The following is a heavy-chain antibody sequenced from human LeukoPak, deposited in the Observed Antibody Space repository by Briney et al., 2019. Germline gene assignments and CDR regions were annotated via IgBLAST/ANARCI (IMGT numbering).Heavy chain of an antibody. CDR1: GFTFSSYE. V-gene: IGHV3-48*03. D-gene: IGHD3-22*01. J-gene: IGHJ3*02. Sequence: PGGSLRLSCAASGFTFSSYEMNWVRQAPGKGLEWVSYISSSGSTIYYADSVKGRFTISRDNAKNSLYLQMNSLRAEDTAVYYCARVAVIVGDAFDIWGQGTMVTVSS. CDR2: ISSSGSTI. CDR3: ARVAVIVGDAFDI.